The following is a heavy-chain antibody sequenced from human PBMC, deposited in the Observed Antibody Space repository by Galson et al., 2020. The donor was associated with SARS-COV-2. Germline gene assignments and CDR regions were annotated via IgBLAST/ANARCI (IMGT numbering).Heavy chain of an antibody. CDR3: ARLGRLKVTSSSWYRYGMDV. CDR2: INHSGST. D-gene: IGHD6-13*01. V-gene: IGHV4-34*01. J-gene: IGHJ6*02. Sequence: SETLSLTCAVYGGSFSGYYWSWIRQPPGTGLEWIGQINHSGSTNYNPSLKSRVTITVDTSKNQFSLKLSSVTAADTAVYYCARLGRLKVTSSSWYRYGMDVWGQGTTVTVSS. CDR1: GGSFSGYY.